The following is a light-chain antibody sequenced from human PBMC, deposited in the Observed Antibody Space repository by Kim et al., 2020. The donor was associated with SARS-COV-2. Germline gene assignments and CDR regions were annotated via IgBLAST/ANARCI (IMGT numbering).Light chain of an antibody. Sequence: TATLNCTGHGNNVGEEVAIWVQQHQGQRPQPLSGRRNQRPSGISERFSASRSGSTASLTIPGLQTEDEADYYCSAWDASLSAGVFGGGTKLAV. CDR2: RRN. V-gene: IGLV10-54*01. CDR3: SAWDASLSAGV. CDR1: GNNVGEEV. J-gene: IGLJ3*02.